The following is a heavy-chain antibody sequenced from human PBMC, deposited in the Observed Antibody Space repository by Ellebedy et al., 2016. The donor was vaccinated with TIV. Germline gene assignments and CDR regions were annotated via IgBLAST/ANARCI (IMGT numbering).Heavy chain of an antibody. Sequence: PGGSLRLSCAASGFTFSSYSLNWVRQAQGKGLEWVSYLSSNSSTMYYADSVKGRFTLSRENAKSSLFLQMNRLGDEDTAVYYCARVGVLERRGAFDIWGQGTMVTVSS. CDR2: LSSNSSTM. D-gene: IGHD1-1*01. J-gene: IGHJ3*02. V-gene: IGHV3-48*02. CDR3: ARVGVLERRGAFDI. CDR1: GFTFSSYS.